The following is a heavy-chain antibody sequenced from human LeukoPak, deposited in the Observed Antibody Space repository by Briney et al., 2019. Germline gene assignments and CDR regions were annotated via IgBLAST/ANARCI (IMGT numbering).Heavy chain of an antibody. CDR3: ARKSPNYYDSSGYYSFGY. D-gene: IGHD3-22*01. CDR1: GGSISSYY. J-gene: IGHJ4*02. CDR2: IYYSGST. Sequence: SETLSLTCTVSGGSISSYYWSWIRQPAGKGLEWIGSIYYSGSTYYNPSLKSRVTISVDTSKNQFSLKLSSVTAADTAVYYCARKSPNYYDSSGYYSFGYWGQGNLVTVSS. V-gene: IGHV4-4*07.